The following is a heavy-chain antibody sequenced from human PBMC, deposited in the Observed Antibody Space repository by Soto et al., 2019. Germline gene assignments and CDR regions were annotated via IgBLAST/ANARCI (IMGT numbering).Heavy chain of an antibody. CDR1: GGSISSSNW. CDR3: ARDNLGYYDSSGSA. Sequence: AETLSLTCAVSGGSISSSNWWSWVRQPPGKGLEWIGEIYHSGSTNYNPSLKSRVTISVDKSKNQFSLKLSSVTAADAAVYYCARDNLGYYDSSGSARGQGTLVTVS. CDR2: IYHSGST. V-gene: IGHV4-4*02. J-gene: IGHJ4*02. D-gene: IGHD3-22*01.